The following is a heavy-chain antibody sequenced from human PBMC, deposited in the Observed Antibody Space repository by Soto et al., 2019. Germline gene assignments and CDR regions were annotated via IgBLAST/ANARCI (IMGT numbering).Heavy chain of an antibody. D-gene: IGHD3-16*01. J-gene: IGHJ4*02. CDR2: IKEDGSEI. CDR3: ARDIGFDYVN. Sequence: GGALRLSCAVSVFNVVSYWVIWFRQAPGKGLEWVASIKEDGSEIYYLHSVRGRFSISRDSAGNALHLTMNYLSAEDTGVYFCARDIGFDYVNWGQGTLVTVSS. CDR1: VFNVVSYW. V-gene: IGHV3-7*01.